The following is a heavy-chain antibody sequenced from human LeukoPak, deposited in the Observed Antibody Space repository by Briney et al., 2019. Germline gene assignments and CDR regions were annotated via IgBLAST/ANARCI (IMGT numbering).Heavy chain of an antibody. CDR3: AKRGVVIRVILVGLHKEAYYFDS. Sequence: PGGSLRLSCAASGFTFSSHLMHWVRQAQGTGLVWVSSVKSDGTATNYADSVKGRFIISRDNAKNTLYLQMNSLRAEDTAVYFCAKRGVVIRVILVGLHKEAYYFDSWGRGALVTVSS. J-gene: IGHJ4*01. CDR2: VKSDGTAT. V-gene: IGHV3-74*01. CDR1: GFTFSSHL. D-gene: IGHD3-22*01.